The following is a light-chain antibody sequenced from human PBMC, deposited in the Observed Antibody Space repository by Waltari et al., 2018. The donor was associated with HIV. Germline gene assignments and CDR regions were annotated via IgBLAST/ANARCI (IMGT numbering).Light chain of an antibody. J-gene: IGKJ1*01. V-gene: IGKV2-28*01. CDR3: MQALQTPRT. CDR1: HSLLHRNGYNY. CDR2: LGC. Sequence: DIVMTQSSLSLPVTPGEPASISCRSIHSLLHRNGYNYLDWYLQKPGQSPQLLVYLGCNRASVVTDRFRGRGAGTDYTLKISRVEAEDVGVYYCMQALQTPRTFGQGTKVEIK.